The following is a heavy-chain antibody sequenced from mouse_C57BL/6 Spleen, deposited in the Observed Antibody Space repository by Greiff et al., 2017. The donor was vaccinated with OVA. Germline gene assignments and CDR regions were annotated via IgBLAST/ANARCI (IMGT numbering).Heavy chain of an antibody. V-gene: IGHV5-9*01. J-gene: IGHJ2*01. CDR1: GFTFSSYT. CDR3: ARRDGSSFFDY. Sequence: EVQRVESGGGLVKPGGSLKLSCAASGFTFSSYTMSWVRQTPEKRLEWVATISGGGGNTYYPDSVKGRFTISRDNAKNTLYLQMSSLRSEDTALYYCARRDGSSFFDYWGQGTTLTVSS. D-gene: IGHD1-1*01. CDR2: ISGGGGNT.